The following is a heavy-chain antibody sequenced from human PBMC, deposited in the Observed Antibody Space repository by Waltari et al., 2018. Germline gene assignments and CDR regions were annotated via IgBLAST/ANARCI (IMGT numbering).Heavy chain of an antibody. V-gene: IGHV3-30*01. D-gene: IGHD3-3*01. CDR3: ARDFNTIFGVVTTIGGVFDP. CDR1: GFTFSSYA. J-gene: IGHJ5*02. CDR2: ISYDGSNK. Sequence: QVQLVESGGGVVQPGRSLRLSCAASGFTFSSYAMHWVRQAPGKGLDWVAVISYDGSNKYYADSVKGRFTISRDNSKNTLYLQMNSLRAEDTAVYYCARDFNTIFGVVTTIGGVFDPWGQGTLVTVSS.